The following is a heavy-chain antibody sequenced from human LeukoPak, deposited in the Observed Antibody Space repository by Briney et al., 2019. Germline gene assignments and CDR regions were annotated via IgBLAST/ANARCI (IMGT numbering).Heavy chain of an antibody. Sequence: PSETLSLTCTVSGGSISSGGYYWGWIRHPPGKGLEWIGSIHSSGSTYYNPSLKSRVTLSVDTSKNQFSLKLSSATAADTAVYYCARIGPHRFTIFGVISSGGMDVWGQGTTVTVSS. CDR2: IHSSGST. V-gene: IGHV4-39*01. D-gene: IGHD3-3*01. CDR1: GGSISSGGYY. CDR3: ARIGPHRFTIFGVISSGGMDV. J-gene: IGHJ6*02.